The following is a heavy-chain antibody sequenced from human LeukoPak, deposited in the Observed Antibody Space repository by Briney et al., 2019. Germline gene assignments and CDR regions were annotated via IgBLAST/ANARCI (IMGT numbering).Heavy chain of an antibody. J-gene: IGHJ3*02. CDR3: ARTLFGAFDI. CDR2: INGDGSEI. D-gene: IGHD3-10*02. V-gene: IGHV3-7*01. CDR1: GFTFSTSW. Sequence: PGGSLRLSCAASGFTFSTSWMTWVRQAPGKGLEWVASINGDGSEIHYVDSVKGRFTISRDNAKDSLYLQMNSLTAEDTAMYYCARTLFGAFDIWGQGTMVTVSS.